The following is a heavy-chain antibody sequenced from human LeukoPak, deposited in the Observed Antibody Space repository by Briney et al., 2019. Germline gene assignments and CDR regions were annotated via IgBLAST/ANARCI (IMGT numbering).Heavy chain of an antibody. CDR1: GYTFTSYY. D-gene: IGHD3-9*01. J-gene: IGHJ4*02. CDR2: INPSGGST. CDR3: AKNYDFLTGYAN. Sequence: ASVKVSCKASGYTFTSYYMHWVRQAPGQGLEWMGIINPSGGSTNYAQEFQGRLTMTRNTSISTAYMELSSLRSEDTAVYYCAKNYDFLTGYANWGQGTLVTVSS. V-gene: IGHV1-46*01.